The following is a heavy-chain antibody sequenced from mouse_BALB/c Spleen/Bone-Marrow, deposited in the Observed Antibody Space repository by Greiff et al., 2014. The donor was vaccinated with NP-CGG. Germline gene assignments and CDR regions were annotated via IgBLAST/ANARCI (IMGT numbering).Heavy chain of an antibody. CDR1: GYSFTSYW. CDR2: IYPGNSEI. CDR3: TIYRYDEDAMDY. D-gene: IGHD2-12*01. J-gene: IGHJ4*01. Sequence: EVQRVESGTMLPRPGTSVRMSCKASGYSFTSYWMHWVKQRPGQGLEWIGAIYPGNSEISYNQKFKGKAKLTAVTSASTAYMELSSLTNEDSAVYYCTIYRYDEDAMDYWGQGTSVTVSS. V-gene: IGHV1-5*01.